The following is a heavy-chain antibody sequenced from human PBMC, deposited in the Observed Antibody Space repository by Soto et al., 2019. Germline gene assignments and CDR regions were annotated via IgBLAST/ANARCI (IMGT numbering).Heavy chain of an antibody. CDR3: ARDGKNWNLDY. D-gene: IGHD1-1*01. Sequence: GGSLRLSCAASGFTFSSYGMHWVRQAPGKGLEWVAVIWYDGSNKYYADSVKGRFTISRDNSKNTLYLQMNSLRAEDTAVYYCARDGKNWNLDYWGQGTLVTVSS. CDR2: IWYDGSNK. J-gene: IGHJ4*02. CDR1: GFTFSSYG. V-gene: IGHV3-33*01.